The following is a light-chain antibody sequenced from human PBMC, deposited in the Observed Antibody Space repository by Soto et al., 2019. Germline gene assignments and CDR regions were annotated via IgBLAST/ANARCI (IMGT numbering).Light chain of an antibody. J-gene: IGKJ1*01. V-gene: IGKV1-5*03. Sequence: DIQVTQSPSTLSGSVGDRVTIICRASQTISSWLAWYQQKPGKAPKLLIYKASTLKSGVPSRFSGSGSETDFTLTISSLQPEDFATYSCQHSTTWTFGQGTKVDIK. CDR3: QHSTTWT. CDR2: KAS. CDR1: QTISSW.